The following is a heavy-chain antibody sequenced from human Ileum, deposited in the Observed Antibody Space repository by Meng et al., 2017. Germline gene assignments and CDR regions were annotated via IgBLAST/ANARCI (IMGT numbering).Heavy chain of an antibody. CDR2: ISPQNGGT. Sequence: VQRLQYGGEVKEPGASVKVSCKASVYTFTGYHRHCVRQAPGQGLEWVGWISPQNGGTNYAQKFQGRVTVTSDTSFSTAYMELRRLRSDDTAIYFCARDLTGDEWAHFDYWGQGTLVTVSS. CDR1: VYTFTGYH. CDR3: ARDLTGDEWAHFDY. D-gene: IGHD2-21*01. J-gene: IGHJ4*02. V-gene: IGHV1-2*02.